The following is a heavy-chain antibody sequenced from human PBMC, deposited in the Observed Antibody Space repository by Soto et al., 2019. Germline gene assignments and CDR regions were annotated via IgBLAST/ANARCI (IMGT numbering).Heavy chain of an antibody. V-gene: IGHV3-48*03. CDR1: GFTFSSYE. D-gene: IGHD3-10*01. Sequence: EVQLVESGGGLVQPGGSLRLSCAASGFTFSSYEMNWVRQAPGKGLEWVSYISSSGSTIYYADSVKGRFTISRDNAKNSRYLQMNSLRAEDTAVYDCARVVVDYYGSACMDVWGQGTTVTVSS. J-gene: IGHJ6*02. CDR3: ARVVVDYYGSACMDV. CDR2: ISSSGSTI.